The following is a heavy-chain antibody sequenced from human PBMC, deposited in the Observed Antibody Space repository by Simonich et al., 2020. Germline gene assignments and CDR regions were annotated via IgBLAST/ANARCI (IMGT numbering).Heavy chain of an antibody. CDR1: GYTFTGYY. CDR2: NNPHVVGP. V-gene: IGHV1-2*02. Sequence: QVQLVQSGAEVKKPGDSVKVSCKASGYTFTGYYMHWVQQAPGSVLEWLGSNNPHVVGPTNETQFKGRGTITRATSISTAYMELSRLRSDDTAVYYCARGLLSGSYYAFDIWGQGTMVTVSS. CDR3: ARGLLSGSYYAFDI. J-gene: IGHJ3*02. D-gene: IGHD1-26*01.